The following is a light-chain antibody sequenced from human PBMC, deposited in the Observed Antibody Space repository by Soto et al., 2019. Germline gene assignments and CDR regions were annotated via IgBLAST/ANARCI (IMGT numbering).Light chain of an antibody. J-gene: IGKJ4*01. V-gene: IGKV3-15*01. CDR2: DAS. Sequence: EIVMTQSPATLSVSPGERATLSCRASQSVNSNLAWYRQKPGQAPRLLISDASTRATGVPARVSGSGSGTDFTLAISSLQSEDSGIYYCQQYNFWPPLTFGGGTKVEIK. CDR3: QQYNFWPPLT. CDR1: QSVNSN.